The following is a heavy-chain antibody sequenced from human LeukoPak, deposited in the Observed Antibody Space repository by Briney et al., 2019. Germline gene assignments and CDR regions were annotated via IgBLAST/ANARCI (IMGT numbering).Heavy chain of an antibody. CDR2: INPNSGGT. CDR1: GYTFTGYY. J-gene: IGHJ4*02. D-gene: IGHD7-27*01. CDR3: ARGHWGCNY. V-gene: IGHV1-2*02. Sequence: HVASVRVSCKASGYTFTGYYMHWVRQAPGQGLEWMGWINPNSGGTNYAQKFQGRVTMTRDTSISTAYMELSRLRSDDTAVYYCARGHWGCNYWGQGTLVTVSS.